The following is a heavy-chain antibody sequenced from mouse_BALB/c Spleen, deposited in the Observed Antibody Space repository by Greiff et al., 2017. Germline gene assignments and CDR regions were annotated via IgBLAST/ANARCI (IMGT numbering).Heavy chain of an antibody. V-gene: IGHV5-6-4*01. CDR2: ISSGGSYN. CDR1: GFTFSSYT. J-gene: IGHJ3*01. D-gene: IGHD1-1*01. Sequence: EVKLVEPGGGLVRPGGSLKLSCAASGFTFSSYTMSWVRQTPEKRLEWVATISSGGSYNYYPNSLKGRSTISRDNATNTLYLQMSSLKSEDTAMYYCTREEGLRRGWFADWGQGTLVTVSA. CDR3: TREEGLRRGWFAD.